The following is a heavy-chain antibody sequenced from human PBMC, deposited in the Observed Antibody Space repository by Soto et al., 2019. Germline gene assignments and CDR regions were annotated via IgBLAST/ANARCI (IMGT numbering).Heavy chain of an antibody. D-gene: IGHD3-9*01. CDR3: ARGDILTGHYRGFDY. Sequence: PSETLSLTCAVYGGSFSGYYWSWIRQPPGKGLEWIGEINHSGSTNYNPSLKSRVTISVDTSKNQFSLKLSSVTAADTAVYYCARGDILTGHYRGFDYWGQGTLVTVSS. V-gene: IGHV4-34*01. J-gene: IGHJ4*02. CDR2: INHSGST. CDR1: GGSFSGYY.